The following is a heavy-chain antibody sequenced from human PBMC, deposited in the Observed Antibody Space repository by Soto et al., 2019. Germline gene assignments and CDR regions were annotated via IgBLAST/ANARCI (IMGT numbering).Heavy chain of an antibody. CDR3: ASLRWIEYYFDY. J-gene: IGHJ4*02. V-gene: IGHV4-30-2*01. CDR2: IYHSGST. Sequence: QLQLQESGSGLVKPSQTLSLTCAVSGGSISSGGYSWRWIRQPPGKGLEWIGYIYHSGSTYYNPSLKSRVTISVDRSKNQFALKLSSVTAADTAVYYCASLRWIEYYFDYWGQGTLVTVSS. D-gene: IGHD4-17*01. CDR1: GGSISSGGYS.